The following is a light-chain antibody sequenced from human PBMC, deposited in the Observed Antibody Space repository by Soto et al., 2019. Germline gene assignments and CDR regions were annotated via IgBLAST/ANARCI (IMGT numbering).Light chain of an antibody. J-gene: IGLJ1*01. CDR3: SSYTTSSTLYV. V-gene: IGLV2-14*01. CDR2: EVT. CDR1: SSDVGAYNH. Sequence: QSVLTQPASVSGSPGQSITISCTGTSSDVGAYNHVSWYQQYPGKAPKYIIYEVTKRPSGVSYRFSGSKSGNTASLTISGLQAEDEADYYCSSYTTSSTLYVFGTGTKVTVL.